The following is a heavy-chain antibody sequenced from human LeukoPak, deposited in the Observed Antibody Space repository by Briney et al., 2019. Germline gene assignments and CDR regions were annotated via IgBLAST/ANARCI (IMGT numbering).Heavy chain of an antibody. CDR3: ARGTVLGIAVAGTGYYFDY. J-gene: IGHJ4*02. CDR2: ININGGST. V-gene: IGHV3-64*01. Sequence: GGSLRLSCAASGFTFSSYAMHWVRQAPGKGLEYVSAININGGSTYYANSVKGRFTISRDNSKNTLYLQMGSLRAEDMAVYYCARGTVLGIAVAGTGYYFDYWGQGTLVTVSS. CDR1: GFTFSSYA. D-gene: IGHD6-19*01.